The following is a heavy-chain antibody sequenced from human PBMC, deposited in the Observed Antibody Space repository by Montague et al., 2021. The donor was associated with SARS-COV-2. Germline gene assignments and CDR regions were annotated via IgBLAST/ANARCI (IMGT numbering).Heavy chain of an antibody. V-gene: IGHV4-59*08. CDR1: GGSISNYH. CDR3: AGHVLRYPPVDY. Sequence: SETLSLTCTVSGGSISNYHWNWIRQPPGKGLEWIAYIYYSGNTNYNPSLQSRVTISVDTSRNQFSLRLTSVTAADTAVYYCAGHVLRYPPVDYWGQGTLVTVSS. CDR2: IYYSGNT. D-gene: IGHD3-9*01. J-gene: IGHJ4*02.